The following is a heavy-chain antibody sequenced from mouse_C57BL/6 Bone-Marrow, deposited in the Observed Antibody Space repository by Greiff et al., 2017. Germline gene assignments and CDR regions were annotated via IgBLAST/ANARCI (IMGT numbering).Heavy chain of an antibody. CDR3: ARHLYGNYGY. Sequence: EVQPVESGGGLVKPGGSLKLSCAASGFTFSSYTMSWVRQTPEKRLEWVATISGGGGNTYYPDSVKGRFTISRDNAKNTLYLQMSSLRSEDTALYYCARHLYGNYGYWGQGTTLTVSS. J-gene: IGHJ2*01. CDR1: GFTFSSYT. D-gene: IGHD2-1*01. CDR2: ISGGGGNT. V-gene: IGHV5-9*01.